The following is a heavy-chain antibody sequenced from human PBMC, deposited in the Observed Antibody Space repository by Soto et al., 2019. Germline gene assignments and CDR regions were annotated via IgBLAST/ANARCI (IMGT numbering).Heavy chain of an antibody. Sequence: PGGSLRLSCAASGFTFSSYSMNWVRQAPGKGLEWVSYISSSSSTIYYADSVKGRFTISRDNAKNSLYLQMNSLRDEDTAVYYCASHLREYYYDSSGYYGDYWGQGTLVTVSS. J-gene: IGHJ4*02. D-gene: IGHD3-22*01. CDR3: ASHLREYYYDSSGYYGDY. CDR2: ISSSSSTI. CDR1: GFTFSSYS. V-gene: IGHV3-48*02.